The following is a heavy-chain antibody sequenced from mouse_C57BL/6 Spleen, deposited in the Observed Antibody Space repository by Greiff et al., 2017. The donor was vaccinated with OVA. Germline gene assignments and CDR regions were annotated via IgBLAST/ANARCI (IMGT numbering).Heavy chain of an antibody. Sequence: EVQLQVSGGDLVKPGGSLKLSCAASGFTFSSYGMSWVRQTPDKRLEWVATISSGGSYTYYPDSVKGRFTISRDNAKNTLYLQMSSLKSEDTAMYYCARHTGDWYFDVWGTGTTVTVSS. CDR3: ARHTGDWYFDV. CDR2: ISSGGSYT. CDR1: GFTFSSYG. J-gene: IGHJ1*03. V-gene: IGHV5-6*01.